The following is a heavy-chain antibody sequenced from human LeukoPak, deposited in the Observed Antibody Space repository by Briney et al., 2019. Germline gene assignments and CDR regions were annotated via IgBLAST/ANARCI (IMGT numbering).Heavy chain of an antibody. CDR3: ARGRGTAGS. V-gene: IGHV4-34*01. Sequence: PSETLSLTCAVYSGSFSVYYWSWLRHPPGKGLEWLGEINHSGSTNYIPSLKSRIIISVDTTKIQFSLKLSSVTAADTAVYYCARGRGTAGSWGQGTLVTVSP. D-gene: IGHD6-13*01. CDR2: INHSGST. CDR1: SGSFSVYY. J-gene: IGHJ4*02.